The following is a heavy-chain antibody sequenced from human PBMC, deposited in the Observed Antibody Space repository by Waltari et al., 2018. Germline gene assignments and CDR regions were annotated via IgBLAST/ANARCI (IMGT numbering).Heavy chain of an antibody. Sequence: RSKSMNWVRQAPGKGLEWVSSISSSSRYIYYADSVKGRFTISRDNAKNSLYLQMNSLRAEDTAVYYCARIGGWFDPWGQGTLVTVSS. D-gene: IGHD3-10*01. J-gene: IGHJ5*02. CDR1: RSKS. CDR3: ARIGGWFDP. CDR2: ISSSSRYI. V-gene: IGHV3-21*01.